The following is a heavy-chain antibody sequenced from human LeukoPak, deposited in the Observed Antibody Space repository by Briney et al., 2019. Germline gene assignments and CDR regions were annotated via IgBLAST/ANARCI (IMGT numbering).Heavy chain of an antibody. CDR3: ASRYSSGSYFDY. J-gene: IGHJ4*02. CDR2: INPNSGGT. D-gene: IGHD6-19*01. Sequence: ASVKVSCKASGCTFTGYYMHWVRQAPGQGLEWMGWINPNSGGTNYAQKFQGRVTMTRDTSISTAYMELSRLRSDDTAVYYCASRYSSGSYFDYWGQGTLVTVSS. CDR1: GCTFTGYY. V-gene: IGHV1-2*02.